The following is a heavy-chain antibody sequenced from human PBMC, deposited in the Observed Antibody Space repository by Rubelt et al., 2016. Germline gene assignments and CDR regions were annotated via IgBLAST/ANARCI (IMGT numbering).Heavy chain of an antibody. CDR1: GFTLSNAW. D-gene: IGHD1-26*01. Sequence: EVHLVESGGGLVKPGGSLRLSCAASGFTLSNAWMSWVRQAPGKGLEWISYISSSSGNIWYADSVKGRFAVSRDNAKNSRYLQMNGRGDEDTVVYYCARDRSLGATKVYHFDYWGRGILVTVSP. J-gene: IGHJ4*01. V-gene: IGHV3-48*02. CDR2: ISSSSGNI. CDR3: ARDRSLGATKVYHFDY.